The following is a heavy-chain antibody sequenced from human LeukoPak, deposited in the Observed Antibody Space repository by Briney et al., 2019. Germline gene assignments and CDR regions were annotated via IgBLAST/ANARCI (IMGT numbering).Heavy chain of an antibody. D-gene: IGHD3-10*01. CDR1: GGSISSYY. J-gene: IGHJ5*02. CDR2: IYYSGST. V-gene: IGHV4-59*01. Sequence: SETLSLTCTVSGGSISSYYWSWIRQPPGKGLEWVGYIYYSGSTNYNPSLKSRVTISVDASKNQFSLKLTSVTAADTAVYYCARGPPGGQFDPWGQGTLVTVSS. CDR3: ARGPPGGQFDP.